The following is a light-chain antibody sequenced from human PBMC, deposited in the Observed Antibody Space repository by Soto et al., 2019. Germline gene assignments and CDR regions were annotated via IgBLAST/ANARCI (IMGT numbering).Light chain of an antibody. J-gene: IGLJ1*01. V-gene: IGLV2-14*03. Sequence: QSALVQPASVSGSPGQSITVACTGTSNDIGANNYVSWYQQYPGKAPKLMIYDVNNRPLGISNRFSGSKSGNTASLTISGLQAEDEADYFCTSFSISSTYVFGTGTKVTVL. CDR3: TSFSISSTYV. CDR1: SNDIGANNY. CDR2: DVN.